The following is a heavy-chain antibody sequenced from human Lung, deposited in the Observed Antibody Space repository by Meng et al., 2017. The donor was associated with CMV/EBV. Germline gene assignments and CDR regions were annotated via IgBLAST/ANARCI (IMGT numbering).Heavy chain of an antibody. Sequence: QVQLQESGPGLVKPSETLSLTCTVSGDSISSFYWRWNRQPPGKGLEWIGSIYYRGSTNYNPSLESRVTISVDTSKNQFSLRLRSVTAADTAVYYCARRGSSWYFLDYWGQGTLVTVSS. CDR3: ARRGSSWYFLDY. J-gene: IGHJ4*02. D-gene: IGHD6-13*01. V-gene: IGHV4-59*08. CDR2: IYYRGST. CDR1: GDSISSFY.